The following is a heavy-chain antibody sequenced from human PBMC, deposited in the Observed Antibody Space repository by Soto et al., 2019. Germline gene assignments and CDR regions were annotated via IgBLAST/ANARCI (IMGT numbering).Heavy chain of an antibody. Sequence: PVGSLRLSCAASGFTFTRYSMNWVRQAPGKGLEWASSISSTTNYIYYADSMKGRFTVSRDNAKNSVYLEMNSLSAEDTAVYYCARESEDLTSNFDYWGQGTLVTVSS. CDR3: ARESEDLTSNFDY. CDR1: GFTFTRYS. J-gene: IGHJ4*02. V-gene: IGHV3-21*01. CDR2: ISSTTNYI.